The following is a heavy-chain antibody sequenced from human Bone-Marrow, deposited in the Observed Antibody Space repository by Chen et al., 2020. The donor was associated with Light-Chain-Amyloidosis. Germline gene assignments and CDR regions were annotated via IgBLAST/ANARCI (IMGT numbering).Heavy chain of an antibody. Sequence: EVQLVEYGGGLIQPGGSLRLSCAASGFTVSSNYMSWVRQAPGKGLEWVSVIYSGGSTYYADSVKGRFTISRDNSKNTLYLQMNSLRAEDTAVYYCARNGLGTYSGYPEDYWGQGTLVTVSS. V-gene: IGHV3-53*01. D-gene: IGHD5-12*01. CDR2: IYSGGST. CDR3: ARNGLGTYSGYPEDY. CDR1: GFTVSSNY. J-gene: IGHJ4*02.